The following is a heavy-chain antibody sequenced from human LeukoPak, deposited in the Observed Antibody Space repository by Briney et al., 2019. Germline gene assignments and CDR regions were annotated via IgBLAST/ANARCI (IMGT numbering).Heavy chain of an antibody. CDR1: GGSISSYY. CDR3: ASSRGHLYYFDY. Sequence: SETLSLTSTVSGGSISSYYWSWIRQPPGKGLEWIGYIYYSGSTNYNPSLKSRVTISVDTSKNQFSLKLSSVTAADTAVYYCASSRGHLYYFDYWGQGTLVTVSS. CDR2: IYYSGST. J-gene: IGHJ4*02. V-gene: IGHV4-59*01.